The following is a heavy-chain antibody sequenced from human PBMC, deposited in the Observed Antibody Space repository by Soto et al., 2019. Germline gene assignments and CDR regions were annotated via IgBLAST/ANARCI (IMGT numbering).Heavy chain of an antibody. J-gene: IGHJ4*02. Sequence: EVQLVESGGGLVQPGGSLRLSCAASGLTFSDHYMDWVRQAPGKGLEWVGRSRNKANSYTTAYAASVKGRFTLSRGDSKNSLYLQRNSLRTEDTAVYYCTGVIYPGDPTNFDYWGQGTLVTVSS. CDR1: GLTFSDHY. CDR3: TGVIYPGDPTNFDY. V-gene: IGHV3-72*01. D-gene: IGHD3-22*01. CDR2: SRNKANSYTT.